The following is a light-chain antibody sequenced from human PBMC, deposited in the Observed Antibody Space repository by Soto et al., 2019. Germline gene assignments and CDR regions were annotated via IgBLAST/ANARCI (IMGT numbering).Light chain of an antibody. CDR1: SSDVGGYDY. J-gene: IGLJ1*01. V-gene: IGLV2-8*01. CDR3: FSYAGDSVYV. Sequence: QSALTQPPSASGSPGQSVTISCTGTSSDVGGYDYVSWYQQHPGKAPKLMIYEVTIRPSGVSDRFSGSKSGNTASLTVSGLQAEDEADYYCFSYAGDSVYVFGTGTKLSVL. CDR2: EVT.